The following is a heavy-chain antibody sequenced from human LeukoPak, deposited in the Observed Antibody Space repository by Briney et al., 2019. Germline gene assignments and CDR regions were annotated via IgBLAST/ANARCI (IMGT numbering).Heavy chain of an antibody. CDR3: AKARTGLFGYMDV. CDR2: ISGSGGST. D-gene: IGHD3-16*01. Sequence: GGSLRLSCAASGFTFRTYNMNWVRQAPGKGLEWVSAISGSGGSTYYADSVKGRFTISRDNSKNTLYLQMNSLRAEDTAVYYCAKARTGLFGYMDVWGKGTTVTVSS. CDR1: GFTFRTYN. V-gene: IGHV3-23*01. J-gene: IGHJ6*03.